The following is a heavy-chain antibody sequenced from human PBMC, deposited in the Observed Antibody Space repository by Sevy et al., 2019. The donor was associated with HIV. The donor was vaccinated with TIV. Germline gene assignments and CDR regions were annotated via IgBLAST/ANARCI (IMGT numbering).Heavy chain of an antibody. CDR1: GYPFSSYG. J-gene: IGHJ4*02. V-gene: IGHV1-18*01. CDR3: ARDLWGYGGNSIDY. CDR2: ISADSGNS. Sequence: ASVKVSCKASGYPFSSYGISWVRQAPGQGLEWMGWISADSGNSNYAQNLQGRVTMTKDTSTSTAYMELMSLGFDNTAVYYCARDLWGYGGNSIDYWGQGTLVTVSS. D-gene: IGHD2-21*02.